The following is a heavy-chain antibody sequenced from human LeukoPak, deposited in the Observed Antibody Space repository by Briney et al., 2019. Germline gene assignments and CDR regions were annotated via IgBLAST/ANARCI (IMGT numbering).Heavy chain of an antibody. CDR2: VFDSGST. CDR3: ARLYQQSKWKYYYYYMDV. D-gene: IGHD1-1*01. CDR1: GASSSTNY. V-gene: IGHV4-59*01. Sequence: PSETLSLTSSVSGASSSTNYWSWIRHPPGRELKWIGYVFDSGSTNYTPSLKSRVTISVDTSTKQFSLRLSSVTAADTAVYYCARLYQQSKWKYYYYYMDVWGKGTAVTVSS. J-gene: IGHJ6*03.